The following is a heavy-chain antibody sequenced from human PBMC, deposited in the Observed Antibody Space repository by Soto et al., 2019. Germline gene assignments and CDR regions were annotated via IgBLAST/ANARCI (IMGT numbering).Heavy chain of an antibody. CDR2: IYYSGST. CDR1: GGSISSGGYY. Sequence: SETLSLTCTVSGGSISSGGYYWSWIRQHPGKGLEWIGYIYYSGSTYYNPSLKSRVTISVDTSKNQFSLKLSSVTAADTAVYYCARESLWLAVQDPTQAIPNWGQGTLVTVSS. CDR3: ARESLWLAVQDPTQAIPN. D-gene: IGHD2-21*01. V-gene: IGHV4-31*03. J-gene: IGHJ4*02.